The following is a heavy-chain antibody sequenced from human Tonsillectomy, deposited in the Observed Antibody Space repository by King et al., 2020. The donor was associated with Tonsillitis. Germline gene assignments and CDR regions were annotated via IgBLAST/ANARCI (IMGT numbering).Heavy chain of an antibody. J-gene: IGHJ6*02. CDR3: AKDQTYDGSGDGMDV. Sequence: VQLVESGGGLVQPGGSLRLSCAASGFTISSYTMSWVRQAPGKGLEWVSGISVSGGSTYYADSVKGRFSISRDNSKNTLYLQMNSLGAADTAVYYCAKDQTYDGSGDGMDVWGQGTTVTVSS. V-gene: IGHV3-23*04. D-gene: IGHD3-10*01. CDR2: ISVSGGST. CDR1: GFTISSYT.